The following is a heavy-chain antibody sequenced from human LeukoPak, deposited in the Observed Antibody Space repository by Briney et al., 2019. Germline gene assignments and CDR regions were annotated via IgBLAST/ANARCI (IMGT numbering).Heavy chain of an antibody. CDR2: IYYSGST. Sequence: SETLSLTWTVSGGSISSYYWSWIRQPPEKGLEWIGYIYYSGSTNYNPSLKSRVTISVDTSKNQFSLKLSSVTAADTAVYYCARFYDRRDRYYFDYWGQGTLVTVSS. V-gene: IGHV4-59*01. CDR1: GGSISSYY. D-gene: IGHD5-24*01. J-gene: IGHJ4*02. CDR3: ARFYDRRDRYYFDY.